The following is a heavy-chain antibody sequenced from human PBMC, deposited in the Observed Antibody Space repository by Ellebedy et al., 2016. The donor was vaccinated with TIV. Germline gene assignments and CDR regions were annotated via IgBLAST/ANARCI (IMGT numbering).Heavy chain of an antibody. Sequence: GESLKISCLTSGFIFSDYSMSWVRQAPGKGLEWVSSIDHSGVDADYADSVKDRITISRDDSKSTLHLQLQRLRVEDTAIYFCAKSLGARGDFWGQGTLVTVSS. CDR1: GFIFSDYS. CDR3: AKSLGARGDF. V-gene: IGHV3-23*01. D-gene: IGHD2-21*01. J-gene: IGHJ4*02. CDR2: IDHSGVDA.